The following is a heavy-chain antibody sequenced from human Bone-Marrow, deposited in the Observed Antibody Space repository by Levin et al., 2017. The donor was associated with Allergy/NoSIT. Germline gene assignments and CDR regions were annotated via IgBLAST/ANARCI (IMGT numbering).Heavy chain of an antibody. CDR1: GNNFRGHG. D-gene: IGHD3-10*01. CDR2: ISYDGSKI. Sequence: GGSLRLSCVASGNNFRGHGMHWFRQAPGKGLEWVALISYDGSKIDYTDSVKGRFTISRDNSKSTLYLQMDSLRVEDTAVYYCARWFGDFSSFYSWGQGTLVTVSS. V-gene: IGHV3-33*05. CDR3: ARWFGDFSSFYS. J-gene: IGHJ4*02.